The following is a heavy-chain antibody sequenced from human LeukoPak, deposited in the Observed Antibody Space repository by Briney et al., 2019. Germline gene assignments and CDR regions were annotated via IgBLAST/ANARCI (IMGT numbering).Heavy chain of an antibody. J-gene: IGHJ4*02. CDR2: IFPSGGEI. Sequence: GGSLRLSCAASGFTFSTFAMLWVRQPRGKGLEWVSSIFPSGGEIHYADSVRGRFTISRDNSKSTLSLQMNSLRAEDTAIYYCATYRQVLLPFESWGQGTLVTVSS. D-gene: IGHD2-8*02. CDR3: ATYRQVLLPFES. V-gene: IGHV3-23*01. CDR1: GFTFSTFA.